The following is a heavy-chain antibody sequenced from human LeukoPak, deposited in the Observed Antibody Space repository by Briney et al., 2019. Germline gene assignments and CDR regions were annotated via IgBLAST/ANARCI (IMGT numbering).Heavy chain of an antibody. D-gene: IGHD1-26*01. J-gene: IGHJ4*02. V-gene: IGHV3-33*06. CDR1: GFTFSSYG. CDR3: AKGGGGSYLRFDY. CDR2: IWYDGSNK. Sequence: PGRSLRLSCAASGFTFSSYGMHWVRQAPGKGLEWVAVIWYDGSNKYYADSVKGRFTISRDNSKNTLYLQMNSLRPEDTAVFYCAKGGGGSYLRFDYWGQGTLVTVSS.